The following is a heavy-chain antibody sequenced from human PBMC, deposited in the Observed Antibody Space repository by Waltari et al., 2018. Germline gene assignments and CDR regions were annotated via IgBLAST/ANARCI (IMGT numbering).Heavy chain of an antibody. CDR1: GYTFTSYA. CDR3: ARDGKYGVHIDY. V-gene: IGHV1-3*01. CDR2: INAGNGNT. J-gene: IGHJ4*02. D-gene: IGHD4-17*01. Sequence: QVQLVQSGAEVKKPGASVKVSCKASGYTFTSYALHWVRQAPGQRLEWMGWINAGNGNTKYSQKFQGRVTITRDTSASTAYMELSSLRSEDTAVYYCARDGKYGVHIDYWGQGTLVTVSS.